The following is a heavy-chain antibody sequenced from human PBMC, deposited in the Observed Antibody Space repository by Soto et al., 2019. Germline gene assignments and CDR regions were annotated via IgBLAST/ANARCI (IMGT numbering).Heavy chain of an antibody. D-gene: IGHD3-16*01. V-gene: IGHV2-5*02. CDR1: GFSLSTSGVG. CDR3: AHRSTGPLGY. CDR2: IYWDDDK. J-gene: IGHJ4*02. Sequence: QITLKESGPPLVNPTQTLTLTCTFSGFSLSTSGVGVAWIRQPPGKALEWLALIYWDDDKRYSPSRKSRLTITKDTSKNQVNLTTTNMDPVDTGTYYCAHRSTGPLGYWGQGTLVTVSS.